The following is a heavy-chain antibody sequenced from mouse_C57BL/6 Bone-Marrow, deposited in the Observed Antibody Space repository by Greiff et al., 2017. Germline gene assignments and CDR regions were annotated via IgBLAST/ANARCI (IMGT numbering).Heavy chain of an antibody. CDR3: TLITTVVASPLAY. CDR1: GFNIKDYY. Sequence: VQLKESGAELVRPGASVKLSCTASGFNIKDYYMHWVQQRPEQGLEWIGRIDPEDGDTEYAPQFQGKATMTADPSSNTAYLPLSSLTSEDTAVYYCTLITTVVASPLAYWGQGTLVTVSA. J-gene: IGHJ3*01. D-gene: IGHD1-1*01. CDR2: IDPEDGDT. V-gene: IGHV14-1*01.